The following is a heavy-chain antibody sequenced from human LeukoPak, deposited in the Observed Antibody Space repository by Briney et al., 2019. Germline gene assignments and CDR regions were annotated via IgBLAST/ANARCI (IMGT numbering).Heavy chain of an antibody. Sequence: MSSETLSLTCTVSGGSISSYYWSWIRQPAGKGLEWIGRIYTSGSTNYNPSLKSRVTMSVDTSKNQFSLKLSSVTAADTAVYYCARDLRVGATLYYYYYYMDVWGKGTTVTISS. CDR3: ARDLRVGATLYYYYYYMDV. CDR1: GGSISSYY. CDR2: IYTSGST. J-gene: IGHJ6*03. D-gene: IGHD1-26*01. V-gene: IGHV4-4*07.